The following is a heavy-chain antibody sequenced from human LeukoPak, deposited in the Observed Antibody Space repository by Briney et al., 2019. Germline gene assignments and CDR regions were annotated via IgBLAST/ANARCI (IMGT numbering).Heavy chain of an antibody. CDR3: AGHGVGSSWFGFDY. D-gene: IGHD6-6*01. CDR2: INPGDSDP. Sequence: GASLQISSQASGYTFNNYWIGWVRHMPGKGLEWMVSINPGDSDPSYSPSLQGRATISADRSISTAYLQWSSLKASDTAMYYCAGHGVGSSWFGFDYWGQGTLVTVSS. CDR1: GYTFNNYW. J-gene: IGHJ4*02. V-gene: IGHV5-51*01.